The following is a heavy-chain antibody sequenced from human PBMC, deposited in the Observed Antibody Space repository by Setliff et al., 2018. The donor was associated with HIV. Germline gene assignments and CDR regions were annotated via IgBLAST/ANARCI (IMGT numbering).Heavy chain of an antibody. Sequence: GGSLRLSCTASGFTFSDDWMHWVRRGPGRGLEWVSRIGRDGTVANYADSVKGRFTISRDNARNTLFLQMNSLGVEDTALYYCGRDVHDAAADNWGRGTLVTVSS. CDR1: GFTFSDDW. V-gene: IGHV3-74*01. J-gene: IGHJ4*02. D-gene: IGHD6-13*01. CDR2: IGRDGTVA. CDR3: GRDVHDAAADN.